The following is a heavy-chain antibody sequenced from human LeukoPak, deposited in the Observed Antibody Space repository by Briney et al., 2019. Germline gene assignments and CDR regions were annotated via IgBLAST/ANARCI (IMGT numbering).Heavy chain of an antibody. CDR1: GFTFSSYA. J-gene: IGHJ4*02. V-gene: IGHV3-23*01. CDR3: AKDRAQGGGV. Sequence: GGFLGLSCAASGFTFSSYAMSWVRQAPGKGLEWVSAISGSGGSTYYADSVKGRFTISRDNSKNTLYLQMNSLRAEDTAVYYCAKDRAQGGGVWGQGTLVTVSS. CDR2: ISGSGGST. D-gene: IGHD3-16*01.